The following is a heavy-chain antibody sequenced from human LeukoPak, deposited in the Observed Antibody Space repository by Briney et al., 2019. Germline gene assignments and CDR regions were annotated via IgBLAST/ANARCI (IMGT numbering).Heavy chain of an antibody. CDR1: GGSISSSSYY. CDR2: IYYSGST. Sequence: SETLSLTCTVSGGSISSSSYYWGWIRQPPGKGLEWIGSIYYSGSTYYNPSLKSRVTISVDTSKNQFSLKLSSVTAADTAVYYCARGVDIVATIGRRSWFDPWGQGTLVTVSS. V-gene: IGHV4-39*01. D-gene: IGHD5-12*01. CDR3: ARGVDIVATIGRRSWFDP. J-gene: IGHJ5*02.